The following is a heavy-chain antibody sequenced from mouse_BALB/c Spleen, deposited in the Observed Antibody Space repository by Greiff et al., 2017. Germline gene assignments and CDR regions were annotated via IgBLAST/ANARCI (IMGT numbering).Heavy chain of an antibody. V-gene: IGHV1S81*02. D-gene: IGHD3-2*01. J-gene: IGHJ4*01. CDR2: INPSNGRT. Sequence: QVQLQQPGAELVKPGASVKLSCKASGYTFTSYWMHWVKQRPGQGLEWIGEINPSNGRTNYNEKFKSKATLTVDKSSSTAYMQLSSLTSEDSAVYYCAVDSSGYNYAMDYWGQGTSVTVSS. CDR1: GYTFTSYW. CDR3: AVDSSGYNYAMDY.